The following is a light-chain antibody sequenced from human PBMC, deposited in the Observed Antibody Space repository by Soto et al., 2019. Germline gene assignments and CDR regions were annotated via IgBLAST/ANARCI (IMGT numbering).Light chain of an antibody. CDR2: AAS. CDR3: QHSYSTPRT. J-gene: IGKJ3*01. V-gene: IGKV1-39*01. CDR1: QSISSY. Sequence: DIQMTQSPSSLSASVGDRVTITCRASQSISSYLNWYQQKPGKAPKLLIYAASSLQSGVPSRFSGSGSGTDFTLTISSLQPEDFATYYGQHSYSTPRTFGPGTKVDI.